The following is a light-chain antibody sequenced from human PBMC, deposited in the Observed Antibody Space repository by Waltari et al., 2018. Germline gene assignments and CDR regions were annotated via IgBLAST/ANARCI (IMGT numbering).Light chain of an antibody. Sequence: EIVLTQSPATLSLSPGERATLSCRASQSVSSYLAWYQQKAGQAPRLLIYDASNRATGVPARFSGSGSVTDFTLTISSLEPEDFAIYYCQQRGLWPLTFGGGTKVEIK. CDR1: QSVSSY. CDR3: QQRGLWPLT. J-gene: IGKJ4*01. CDR2: DAS. V-gene: IGKV3-11*01.